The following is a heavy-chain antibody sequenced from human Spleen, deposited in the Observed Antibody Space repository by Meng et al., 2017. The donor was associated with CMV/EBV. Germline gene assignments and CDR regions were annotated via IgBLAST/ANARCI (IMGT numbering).Heavy chain of an antibody. V-gene: IGHV4-59*01. J-gene: IGHJ6*02. CDR2: IYYSGST. Sequence: SETLSLTCTVSGGSISSYYWSWIRQPPGKGLEWIGYIYYSGSTNYNPSLKSRVTISVDTSKNQFSLKLSSVTAADTAVYYCARLSSSPTRYYGFDVWGQGTTVTVSS. D-gene: IGHD6-6*01. CDR1: GGSISSYY. CDR3: ARLSSSPTRYYGFDV.